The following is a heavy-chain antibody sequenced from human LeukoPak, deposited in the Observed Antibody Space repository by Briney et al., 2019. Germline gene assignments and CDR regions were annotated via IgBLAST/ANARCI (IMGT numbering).Heavy chain of an antibody. CDR3: AKDLVRLELAKESSEQFDY. CDR1: GFTFSSYA. Sequence: QPGGSLRLSCAASGFTFSSYAMSWVRQAPGKGLEWVSAISGSGGSTYYADSVKGRFTISRDNSKNTLYLQMNSLRAEDTAVYYCAKDLVRLELAKESSEQFDYWGQGTLVTVSS. D-gene: IGHD1-1*01. J-gene: IGHJ4*02. CDR2: ISGSGGST. V-gene: IGHV3-23*01.